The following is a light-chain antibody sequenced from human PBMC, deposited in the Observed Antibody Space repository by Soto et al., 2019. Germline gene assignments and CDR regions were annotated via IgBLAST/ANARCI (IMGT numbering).Light chain of an antibody. V-gene: IGKV3-11*01. J-gene: IGKJ4*01. CDR1: QSVSSY. CDR3: QQRSNWPRVT. Sequence: EIVLTQSPATLSLSPGERATLSCRASQSVSSYLAWYQQKPGQAPRLLIYDASNRATGIPARFSGSGSGTDFTLTISSLGPEDFAGYYWQQRSNWPRVTFGGGTKVEIK. CDR2: DAS.